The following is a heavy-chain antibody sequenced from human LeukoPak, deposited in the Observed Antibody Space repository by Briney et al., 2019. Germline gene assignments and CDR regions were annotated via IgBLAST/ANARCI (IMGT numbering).Heavy chain of an antibody. J-gene: IGHJ4*02. V-gene: IGHV3-23*01. CDR1: GFTFSNYA. D-gene: IGHD5-24*01. CDR3: AKGISVDGYNFERGADS. CDR2: ISGSATGT. Sequence: GGSLRLSCAASGFTFSNYAMTWVRQAPGKGLEWVSAISGSATGTDYADSVKGRFTISRDNSKNTLFLQMDSLRVGDTAVYHCAKGISVDGYNFERGADSWGQGAQVTVSS.